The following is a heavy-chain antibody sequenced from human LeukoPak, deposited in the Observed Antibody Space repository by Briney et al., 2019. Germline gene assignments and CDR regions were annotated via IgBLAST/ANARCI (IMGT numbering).Heavy chain of an antibody. CDR1: GYTVTGYY. CDR3: ARSPIGLGFFDY. D-gene: IGHD7-27*01. Sequence: GASVKVSCKASGYTVTGYYIHWVRQAPGQGLEWMGWITPNSDDTDYAQKFQGRVSMTRDTPISTAYMELSSLRSDDTAVYYCARSPIGLGFFDYWGQGTLVTVSS. CDR2: ITPNSDDT. J-gene: IGHJ4*02. V-gene: IGHV1-2*02.